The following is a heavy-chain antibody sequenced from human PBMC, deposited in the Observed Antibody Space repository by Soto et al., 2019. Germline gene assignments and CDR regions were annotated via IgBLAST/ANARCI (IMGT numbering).Heavy chain of an antibody. V-gene: IGHV1-69*12. Sequence: QVQLVQSGAEVKKPGSSVKVSCTASGGTFSSYAISWVRQAPGQGLEWMGGIIPIFGTANYAQKFQGRVTITADESTSTAYMELSSLRSEDTAVYYCAREDLDGYNHEGWFDPWGQGTLVTVSS. CDR2: IIPIFGTA. CDR3: AREDLDGYNHEGWFDP. D-gene: IGHD5-12*01. J-gene: IGHJ5*02. CDR1: GGTFSSYA.